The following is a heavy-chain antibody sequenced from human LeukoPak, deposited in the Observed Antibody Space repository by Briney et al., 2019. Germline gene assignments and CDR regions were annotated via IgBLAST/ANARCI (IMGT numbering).Heavy chain of an antibody. CDR2: INSRSGAT. J-gene: IGHJ4*02. CDR3: ARDLGSGWIIVDY. Sequence: GASVKVSCKASGNTFDGYYLHWVRQAPGQGLEWMGWINSRSGATNYAQKFQGRVTLTRDTSISTAYLELSSLRSDDTAVYYCARDLGSGWIIVDYWGQGTLVTVSS. D-gene: IGHD6-19*01. CDR1: GNTFDGYY. V-gene: IGHV1-2*02.